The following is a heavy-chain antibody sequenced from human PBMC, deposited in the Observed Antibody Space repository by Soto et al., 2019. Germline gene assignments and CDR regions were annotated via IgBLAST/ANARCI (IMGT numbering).Heavy chain of an antibody. CDR3: AKEAGLVRFFDWLSNGLDV. CDR2: ISWNSGNK. V-gene: IGHV3-9*01. CDR1: GFTFGDYA. D-gene: IGHD3-9*01. Sequence: EVQLVESGGDLVQPGRSLRLSCAASGFTFGDYAMHWVRQAPGKGLEWVSGISWNSGNKGYADSVKGRFTISRDNAKNFLYLEMNSLRAEDTALYYCAKEAGLVRFFDWLSNGLDVWGQGTAVTVS. J-gene: IGHJ6*02.